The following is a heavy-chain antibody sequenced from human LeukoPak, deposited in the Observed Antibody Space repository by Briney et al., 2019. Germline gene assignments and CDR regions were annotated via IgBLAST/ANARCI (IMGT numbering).Heavy chain of an antibody. CDR2: ISGSGGST. Sequence: GGSLRLSCAAPGFTFSSYGMSWVRQAPGKGLEWVSAISGSGGSTYYADSVKGRFTISRDNSKNTLYLQMNSLRAEDTAVYYCAKDKHSSGWYYGNGYYFDYWGQGTLVTVSS. V-gene: IGHV3-23*01. J-gene: IGHJ4*02. D-gene: IGHD6-19*01. CDR1: GFTFSSYG. CDR3: AKDKHSSGWYYGNGYYFDY.